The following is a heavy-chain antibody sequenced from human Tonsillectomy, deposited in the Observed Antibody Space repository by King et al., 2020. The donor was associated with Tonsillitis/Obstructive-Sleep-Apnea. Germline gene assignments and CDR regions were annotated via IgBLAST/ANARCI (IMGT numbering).Heavy chain of an antibody. V-gene: IGHV3-53*01. D-gene: IGHD2-8*01. CDR3: ARILRTKESYYYMDV. CDR1: GFTVSSNY. J-gene: IGHJ6*03. CDR2: IYSGGST. Sequence: QLVQSGGGLIQPGGSLRLSRAASGFTVSSNYMSWVRPAPGEGLEWGSVIYSGGSTYYADSVKGRFTISRDNSKNTLYLQMNSLRAEDTAVYYCARILRTKESYYYMDVWGKGTTVTVSS.